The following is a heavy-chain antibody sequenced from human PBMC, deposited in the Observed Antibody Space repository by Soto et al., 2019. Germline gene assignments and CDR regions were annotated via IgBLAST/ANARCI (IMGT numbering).Heavy chain of an antibody. D-gene: IGHD3-22*01. Sequence: EVQLLESGGGLVQPGGSLRLSCAASGFTFSSYAVSWVRQAPGKGPEWISSISGSGSTIYYADSVKGRFTISRDNSKNTLYLQMISLRAEDTVVYYCAKVFYYYDSSGYYYFDFWGQGTLVTVSS. CDR1: GFTFSSYA. CDR2: ISGSGSTI. CDR3: AKVFYYYDSSGYYYFDF. J-gene: IGHJ4*02. V-gene: IGHV3-23*01.